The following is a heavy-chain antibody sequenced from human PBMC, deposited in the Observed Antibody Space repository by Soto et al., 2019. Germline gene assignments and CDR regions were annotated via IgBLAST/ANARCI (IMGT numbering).Heavy chain of an antibody. J-gene: IGHJ5*02. V-gene: IGHV1-69*13. CDR3: ARDRFSPELIVGNWFDP. D-gene: IGHD1-26*01. Sequence: SVKVSCKASGGTFSSYAISWVRQAPGQGLEWMGGIIPIFGTANYAQKFQGRVTITADESTSTAYMELSSLRSEDTAVYYCARDRFSPELIVGNWFDPWGQGTLVTVSS. CDR2: IIPIFGTA. CDR1: GGTFSSYA.